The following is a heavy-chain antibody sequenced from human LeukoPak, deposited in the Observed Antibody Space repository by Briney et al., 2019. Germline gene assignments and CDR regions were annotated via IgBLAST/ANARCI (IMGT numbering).Heavy chain of an antibody. CDR2: ISGSGGST. CDR1: GFTFSSYA. D-gene: IGHD3-3*01. CDR3: AKGNVLRFLEWLPLDWFDP. V-gene: IGHV3-23*01. Sequence: PGGSLRLSCAASGFTFSSYAMSWVRQAPGKGLEWVSAISGSGGSTYYADSVKGRFTISRDNSKNTLYLQMNSLRAEDTAVYYCAKGNVLRFLEWLPLDWFDPWGQGTLVTVSS. J-gene: IGHJ5*02.